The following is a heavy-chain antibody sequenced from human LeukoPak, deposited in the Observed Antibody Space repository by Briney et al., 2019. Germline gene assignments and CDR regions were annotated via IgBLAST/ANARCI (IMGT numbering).Heavy chain of an antibody. J-gene: IGHJ4*02. CDR2: INSRSTTI. D-gene: IGHD2-15*01. CDR1: GFSFSDYY. CDR3: ARGRITGAASRFDY. Sequence: SGGSPRLSCAASGFSFSDYYMAWIRQAPGKGLEWISHINSRSTTIYYADSVKGRFTISRDNGKNLLYLQMDSLRAEDTALYYCARGRITGAASRFDYWGQGTLVTVSS. V-gene: IGHV3-11*01.